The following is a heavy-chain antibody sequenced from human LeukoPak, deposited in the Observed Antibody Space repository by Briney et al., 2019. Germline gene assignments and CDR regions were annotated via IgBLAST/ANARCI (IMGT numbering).Heavy chain of an antibody. CDR1: GYTFTGYY. CDR3: ARGPPPPTYYDILCVNSDFDY. CDR2: INPNSGGT. V-gene: IGHV1-2*02. Sequence: ASVKVSCKASGYTFTGYYMHWVRQAPGQGLEWMGWINPNSGGTNYAQKFQGRVTMTRDTSISTAYMELSRLRSDDTAVYYCARGPPPPTYYDILCVNSDFDYWGQGTLVTVSS. D-gene: IGHD3-9*01. J-gene: IGHJ4*02.